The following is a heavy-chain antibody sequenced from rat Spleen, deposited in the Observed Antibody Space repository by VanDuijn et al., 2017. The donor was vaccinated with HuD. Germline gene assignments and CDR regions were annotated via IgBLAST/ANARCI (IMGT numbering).Heavy chain of an antibody. V-gene: IGHV2-19*01. Sequence: QVQLKESGPGLVQPSQTLSLTCTVSGFSLTDYSVYWVRQPPGKGLEWMGRIQSGGSTDYNSALKSRLSISRDTSKSQVFLKMNSLQTEDTAIYFCTSTGFDYWGQGVMVTVSS. CDR3: TSTGFDY. D-gene: IGHD4-1*01. J-gene: IGHJ2*01. CDR2: IQSGGST. CDR1: GFSLTDYS.